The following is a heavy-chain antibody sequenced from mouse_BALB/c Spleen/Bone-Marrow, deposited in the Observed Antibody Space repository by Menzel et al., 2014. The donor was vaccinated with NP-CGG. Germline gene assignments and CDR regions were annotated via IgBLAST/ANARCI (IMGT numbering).Heavy chain of an antibody. D-gene: IGHD2-3*01. V-gene: IGHV1S81*02. Sequence: QVQLQQSGAELVKPGASVKLSCKASGYTFTSYWMHWVKQRPGQGLEWIGEINPSNGRADYNEKFRDKATLTADKSSSTAYMQLSSLTSVDSAVYFCARSDGYRAMDYWGQGTSVTVSS. CDR1: GYTFTSYW. CDR2: INPSNGRA. J-gene: IGHJ4*01. CDR3: ARSDGYRAMDY.